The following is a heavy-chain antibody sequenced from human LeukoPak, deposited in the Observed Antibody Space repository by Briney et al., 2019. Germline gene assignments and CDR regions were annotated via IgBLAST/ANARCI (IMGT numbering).Heavy chain of an antibody. CDR2: IYYNGST. V-gene: IGHV4-39*01. Sequence: PSETLSLTCTVSGGSISSSSYYWGWIRQPPGKGLEWIGSIYYNGSTYYNPSLKSRVTISVDTSKNQFSLKLSSVIAADTAVYYCARPNVDSSGYYYFDYWGQGTLVTVSS. CDR3: ARPNVDSSGYYYFDY. CDR1: GGSISSSSYY. D-gene: IGHD3-22*01. J-gene: IGHJ4*02.